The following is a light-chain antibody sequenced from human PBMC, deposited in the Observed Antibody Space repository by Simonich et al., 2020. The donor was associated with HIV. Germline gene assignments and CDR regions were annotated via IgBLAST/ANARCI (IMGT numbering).Light chain of an antibody. CDR1: QSVSSN. CDR3: QQRSNWLT. CDR2: GAS. V-gene: IGKV3-11*01. Sequence: EIVMTQSPATLSLSPGERATLSCRASQSVSSNLAWYQQKPGQAPRLLIYGASTRATGIPARFSGSGSGTEFTLTISSLEPEDFAVYYCQQRSNWLTFGGGTKVEIK. J-gene: IGKJ4*01.